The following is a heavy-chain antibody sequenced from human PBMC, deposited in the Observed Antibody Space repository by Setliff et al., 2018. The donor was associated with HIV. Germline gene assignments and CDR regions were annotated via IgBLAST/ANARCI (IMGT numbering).Heavy chain of an antibody. CDR3: ATSIHTRGAIDF. D-gene: IGHD1-26*01. J-gene: IGHJ4*02. V-gene: IGHV3-30*19. CDR1: GFTFGSYG. CDR2: ISYDGSYE. Sequence: GGSLRLSCTTSGFTFGSYGMHWVRQAPGEGLEWVAVISYDGSYEYYADSVKGRFTISRDNSKNTLYVQMNSLRADDTAIYYCATSIHTRGAIDFWGQGTLVTVSS.